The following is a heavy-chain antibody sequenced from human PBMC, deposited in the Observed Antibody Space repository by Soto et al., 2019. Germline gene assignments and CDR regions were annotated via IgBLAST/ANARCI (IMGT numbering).Heavy chain of an antibody. Sequence: GASVKVSCKASGYTFTSYGISWVRQAPGQGLEWMGWISAYNGNTNYAQKLQGRVTMTTDTSTSTAYMELRSLRSDDTAVYYCARIEGLLWFGESNNYYYYYMDVWGKGTTVTVSS. CDR3: ARIEGLLWFGESNNYYYYYMDV. CDR2: ISAYNGNT. J-gene: IGHJ6*03. CDR1: GYTFTSYG. D-gene: IGHD3-10*01. V-gene: IGHV1-18*01.